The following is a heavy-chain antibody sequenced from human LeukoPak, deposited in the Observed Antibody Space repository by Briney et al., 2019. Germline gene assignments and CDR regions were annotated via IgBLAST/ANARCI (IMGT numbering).Heavy chain of an antibody. Sequence: ASVKVSCKASGYTFTGYYMHWVRQAPGQGLEWMGWINPNSGGTNYAQKFQGRATMTRDTSISTAYMELSRLRSDDTAVYYCARDGNYYDSSGSEAWGQGTLVTVSS. D-gene: IGHD3-22*01. CDR1: GYTFTGYY. V-gene: IGHV1-2*02. CDR2: INPNSGGT. J-gene: IGHJ5*02. CDR3: ARDGNYYDSSGSEA.